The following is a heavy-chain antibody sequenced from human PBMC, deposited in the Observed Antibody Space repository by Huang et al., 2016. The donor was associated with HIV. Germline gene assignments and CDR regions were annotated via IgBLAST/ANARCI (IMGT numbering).Heavy chain of an antibody. Sequence: QVQLVQSGGEVKKPGASVRVSCKASGYTFITSYGITWVRQAPGQGLEWREGINAKEGEKKYEKKVQERGTMTRETSRSTVYREVRSLRPDATAVYYGGREREYSGGGGWGGHYSDYWGQGTLVTVSS. D-gene: IGHD2-21*01. CDR2: INAKEGEK. J-gene: IGHJ4*02. V-gene: IGHV1-18*04. CDR3: GREREYSGGGGWGGHYSDY. CDR1: GYTFITSYG.